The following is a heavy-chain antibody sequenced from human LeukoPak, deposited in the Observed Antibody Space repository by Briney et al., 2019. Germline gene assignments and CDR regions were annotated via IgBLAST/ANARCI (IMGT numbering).Heavy chain of an antibody. J-gene: IGHJ4*02. CDR1: GYTFTSYG. Sequence: ASVKVSCKASGYTFTSYGISWVRQAPGQGLEWMGIINPSGGSTSYAQKFQGRVTMTRDTSTSTVYMELSSLRSEDTAVYYCARDLTAMVTYYFDYWGQGTLVTVSS. CDR3: ARDLTAMVTYYFDY. V-gene: IGHV1-46*01. CDR2: INPSGGST. D-gene: IGHD5-18*01.